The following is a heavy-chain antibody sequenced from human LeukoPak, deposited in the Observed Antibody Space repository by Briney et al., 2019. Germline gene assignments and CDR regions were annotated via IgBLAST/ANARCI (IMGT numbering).Heavy chain of an antibody. CDR1: GFTFSSYA. V-gene: IGHV3-23*01. J-gene: IGHJ5*02. CDR3: AKDGRYFDWLFSNLFDP. CDR2: ISGSGGST. Sequence: GGSLRLSCAASGFTFSSYAMSWVRQAPGKGLEWVSAISGSGGSTYYADSVKGRFTISRDNSKNTLYLQMNSLRAEDTAVYYCAKDGRYFDWLFSNLFDPWGQGTLVTVSS. D-gene: IGHD3-9*01.